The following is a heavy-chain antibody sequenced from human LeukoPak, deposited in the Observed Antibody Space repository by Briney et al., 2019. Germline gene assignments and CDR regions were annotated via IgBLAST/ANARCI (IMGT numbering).Heavy chain of an antibody. D-gene: IGHD2-21*01. J-gene: IGHJ4*02. CDR2: IRYDGSNE. CDR1: GITFNSYG. Sequence: QPGGSLRLSCAASGITFNSYGMHWVRQAPDKGLEWVAFIRYDGSNEYYADSVKGRFTISRDNSKNTLYLQMNSLRGEDTAVYYCGGDFDYWGQGTLVTVSS. CDR3: GGDFDY. V-gene: IGHV3-30*02.